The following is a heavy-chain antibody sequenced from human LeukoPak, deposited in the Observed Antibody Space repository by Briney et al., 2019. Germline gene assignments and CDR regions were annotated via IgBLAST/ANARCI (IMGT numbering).Heavy chain of an antibody. V-gene: IGHV3-33*08. CDR1: GFTVSSNF. CDR3: AREGIRGPLDY. D-gene: IGHD3-10*01. Sequence: GGSLRLSCAVSGFTVSSNFLNWVRQAPGKGLEWVAVIWYDGSNKYYADSVKGRFTISRDNSKNTLYLQMNGLRAEDTAVYYCAREGIRGPLDYWGQGTLVTVSS. J-gene: IGHJ4*02. CDR2: IWYDGSNK.